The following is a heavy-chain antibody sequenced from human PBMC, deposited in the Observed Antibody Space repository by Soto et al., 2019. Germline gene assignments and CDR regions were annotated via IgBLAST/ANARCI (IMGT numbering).Heavy chain of an antibody. V-gene: IGHV3-23*01. J-gene: IGHJ4*02. D-gene: IGHD3-9*01. CDR2: SYSSGGT. CDR1: GFTLAKYT. Sequence: GGSLRLSCAASGFTLAKYTMGWVRQTPRKGLEWVAESYSSGGTEYADSVKGRLTISRDNSKNTLFLQMKNLRVEDTALYYCARDREPDGIWTFDSWGQGTLVTVSS. CDR3: ARDREPDGIWTFDS.